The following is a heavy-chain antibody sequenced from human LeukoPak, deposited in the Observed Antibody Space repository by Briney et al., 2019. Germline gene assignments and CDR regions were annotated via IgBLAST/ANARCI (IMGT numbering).Heavy chain of an antibody. CDR1: GFTFSSYA. CDR3: ARDTQGYSGYDFHLDY. CDR2: ISYDGSNK. Sequence: GGSLRLSCAASGFTFSSYAMHWVRQAPGKGLEWVAVISYDGSNKYYADSVKGRFTISRDNSKNTLYLQMNSLRAEDTAVYYCARDTQGYSGYDFHLDYWGRGTLVTVSS. V-gene: IGHV3-30*04. J-gene: IGHJ4*02. D-gene: IGHD5-12*01.